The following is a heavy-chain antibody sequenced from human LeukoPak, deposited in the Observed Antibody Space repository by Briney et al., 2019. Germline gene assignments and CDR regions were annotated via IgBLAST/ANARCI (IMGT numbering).Heavy chain of an antibody. CDR3: ATRDGYNSWFDP. CDR1: GYTLTELS. Sequence: GASVKVSCKVSGYTLTELSMHWVRQAPGKGLEWMGGFDPEDGETIYAQKFQGRVTMTEDTSTDTAYMELGSLRSEDTAVYYCATRDGYNSWFDPWGQGTLVTVSS. J-gene: IGHJ5*02. D-gene: IGHD5-24*01. CDR2: FDPEDGET. V-gene: IGHV1-24*01.